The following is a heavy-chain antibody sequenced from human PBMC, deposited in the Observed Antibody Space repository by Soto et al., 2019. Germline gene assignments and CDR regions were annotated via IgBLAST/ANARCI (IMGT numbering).Heavy chain of an antibody. CDR3: AHKTGTTHNWFDP. Sequence: AVKVSCKASGGTFSSYAISWVRQAPVQGLEWMGGIIPIFGTANYAQKFQGRVTITADESTSTAYMELSSLRSEDTAAYYCAHKTGTTHNWFDPWGQGTLVTVSS. J-gene: IGHJ5*02. V-gene: IGHV1-69*13. CDR1: GGTFSSYA. CDR2: IIPIFGTA. D-gene: IGHD1-7*01.